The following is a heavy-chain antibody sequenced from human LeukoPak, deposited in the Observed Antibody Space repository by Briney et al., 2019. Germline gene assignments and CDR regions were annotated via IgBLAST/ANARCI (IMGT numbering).Heavy chain of an antibody. CDR3: ARPRDYDILTGYPAAYYYGMDV. V-gene: IGHV3-7*01. CDR2: IKQDGSEK. J-gene: IGHJ6*02. D-gene: IGHD3-9*01. Sequence: PGGSLRLSCAASGFTFSNYWMSWVRQAPGKGLEWVGNIKQDGSEKYYVDSVRGRFTISRDNAKNSVYLHMNSLRAEDTAVYYCARPRDYDILTGYPAAYYYGMDVWGQGTTVTVSS. CDR1: GFTFSNYW.